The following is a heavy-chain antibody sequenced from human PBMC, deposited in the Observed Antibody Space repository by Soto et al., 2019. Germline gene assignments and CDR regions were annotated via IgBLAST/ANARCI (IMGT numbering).Heavy chain of an antibody. CDR1: GFTFSSYW. J-gene: IGHJ2*01. V-gene: IGHV3-74*01. CDR3: ARGGSLNSYFDL. Sequence: EVQLVESGGGLVQPGGSLRLSCAASGFTFSSYWMHWVRQAPGKGLVWVSGIHSDGSSTSYADSVKGRFTISRDNAKNTLYLQMNSLRAEETAVYYCARGGSLNSYFDLWGRGTLVTVSS. D-gene: IGHD1-26*01. CDR2: IHSDGSST.